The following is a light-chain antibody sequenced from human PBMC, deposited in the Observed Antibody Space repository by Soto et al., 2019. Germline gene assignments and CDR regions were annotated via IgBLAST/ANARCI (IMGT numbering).Light chain of an antibody. CDR2: WAS. J-gene: IGKJ1*01. V-gene: IGKV4-1*01. CDR1: QSVLHTSNNKNY. CDR3: QQYYTPRT. Sequence: DIVMTQSPDSLAVSLGERATINCKSSQSVLHTSNNKNYLAWYQQKPGQPPKLLIYWASTRESGVPDRFSGSGSGTDFTLTISSLQAEDVAVYYCQQYYTPRTFGQGTKLEIK.